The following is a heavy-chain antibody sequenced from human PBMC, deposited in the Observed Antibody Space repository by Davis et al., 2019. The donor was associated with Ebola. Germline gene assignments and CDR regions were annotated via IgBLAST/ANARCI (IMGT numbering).Heavy chain of an antibody. J-gene: IGHJ4*02. Sequence: ASVKVSCKASGYTFTTYSMHWVRQAPGQELEWMGIINPSGGSTSYAQKFQDRVTITADKSTSTAYMELSGLRSEDTAVYYCARDLGYNYDANIDYWGQGTLVTVSS. CDR2: INPSGGST. CDR3: ARDLGYNYDANIDY. V-gene: IGHV1-46*01. CDR1: GYTFTTYS. D-gene: IGHD4/OR15-4a*01.